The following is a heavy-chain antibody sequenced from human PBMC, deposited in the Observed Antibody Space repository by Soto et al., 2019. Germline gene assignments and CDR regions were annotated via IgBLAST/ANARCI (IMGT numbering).Heavy chain of an antibody. Sequence: EVQLVESGGGLVQPGGSLRLSCAGSGFSFTYWMHWVRQAPGEGLGWVSRISGDGSTINYADSVRGRFTISRDNARNTLFLQMDNLRAEDTAVYYCARAGSYRFDYWGQGTLVTVSS. CDR2: ISGDGSTI. J-gene: IGHJ4*02. CDR1: GFSFTYW. V-gene: IGHV3-74*01. CDR3: ARAGSYRFDY.